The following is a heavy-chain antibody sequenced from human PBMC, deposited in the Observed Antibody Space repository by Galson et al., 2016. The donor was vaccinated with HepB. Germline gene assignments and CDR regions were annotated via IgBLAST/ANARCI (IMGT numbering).Heavy chain of an antibody. D-gene: IGHD3-10*01. CDR1: GFTFSSYW. CDR2: IKQDGSEK. CDR3: ARHHGSGSYWDFFDY. V-gene: IGHV3-7*03. Sequence: SLRLSCAASGFTFSSYWMNWVRQAPGKGLEWVANIKQDGSEKYYVDSVKGRLTISRDNAKNSRYLQMNSLRAEDTAVYYCARHHGSGSYWDFFDYWGQGTLVTVSS. J-gene: IGHJ4*02.